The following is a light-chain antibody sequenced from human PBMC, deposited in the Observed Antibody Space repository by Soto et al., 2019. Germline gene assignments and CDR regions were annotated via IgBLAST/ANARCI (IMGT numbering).Light chain of an antibody. Sequence: QSVLTQPPSASGTPGQRVTISCSGSSYNIGSNTVNWYQQLPGTAPKLLIYSNNQRPSGVPDRFSGSKSGTSASLAISGLQSEDDAEYSCAAWDDSLNGYVFGTGTKVTVL. J-gene: IGLJ1*01. CDR1: SYNIGSNT. CDR2: SNN. V-gene: IGLV1-44*01. CDR3: AAWDDSLNGYV.